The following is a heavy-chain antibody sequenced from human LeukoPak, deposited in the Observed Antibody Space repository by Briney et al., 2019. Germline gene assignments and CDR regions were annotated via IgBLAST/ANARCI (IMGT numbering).Heavy chain of an antibody. J-gene: IGHJ4*02. D-gene: IGHD3-22*01. CDR1: GGSISSSSYY. CDR3: ARGAGEDYYDSSGYYYFDY. CDR2: IYYSGST. V-gene: IGHV4-39*01. Sequence: SETLSLTCTVSGGSISSSSYYWGWIRQPPGKGLEWIGSIYYSGSTYYNPSLKSRVTISVDTSKNQFSLKLSSVTAADTAVYYCARGAGEDYYDSSGYYYFDYWGQGTLVTVSS.